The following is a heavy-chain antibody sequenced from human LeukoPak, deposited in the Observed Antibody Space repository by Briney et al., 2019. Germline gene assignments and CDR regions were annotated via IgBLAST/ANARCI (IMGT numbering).Heavy chain of an antibody. CDR3: ARHHSMIRRHDWYFDL. CDR1: EYSFANYW. J-gene: IGHJ2*01. D-gene: IGHD3-10*01. V-gene: IGHV5-51*01. CDR2: IYPGDSDT. Sequence: GESLKISCQGSEYSFANYWIAWVRQMPGKGLEWMGIIYPGDSDTRYSPSFQGQVIISADKSITTAFLQWSSLKSSDTAMYYCARHHSMIRRHDWYFDLWGRGTLVTVSS.